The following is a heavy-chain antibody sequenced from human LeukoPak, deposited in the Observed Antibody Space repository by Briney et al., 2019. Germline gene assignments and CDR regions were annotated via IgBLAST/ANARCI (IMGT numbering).Heavy chain of an antibody. CDR3: ARYSSTWPYWYFDL. CDR2: ISHSGST. J-gene: IGHJ2*01. Sequence: SETLSLTCAVSGGSISSGGYSWSWIRQPPGKGLEWIGHISHSGSTYYNPSLKSRVTISVDRSKNQFSLELTSVTAADTAVYYCARYSSTWPYWYFDLWGRGTLVTVSS. V-gene: IGHV4-30-2*01. D-gene: IGHD6-13*01. CDR1: GGSISSGGYS.